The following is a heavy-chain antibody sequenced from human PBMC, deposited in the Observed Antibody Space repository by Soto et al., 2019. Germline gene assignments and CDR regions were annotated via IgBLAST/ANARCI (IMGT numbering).Heavy chain of an antibody. Sequence: ASVKVSCKVSGYTLTELSMHWVRQAPGKGLEWMGGFDPEDGETIYAQKFQGRVTMTEETSTDTAYMELSSLRSEDTAVYYFATASFRFREDAFDIWGQGTMVTVSS. D-gene: IGHD3-16*01. V-gene: IGHV1-24*01. J-gene: IGHJ3*02. CDR2: FDPEDGET. CDR1: GYTLTELS. CDR3: ATASFRFREDAFDI.